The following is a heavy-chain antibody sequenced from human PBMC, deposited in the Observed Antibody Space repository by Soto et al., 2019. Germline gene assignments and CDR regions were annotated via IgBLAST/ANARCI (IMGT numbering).Heavy chain of an antibody. CDR3: ARARTTDGHYYGMDV. J-gene: IGHJ6*02. Sequence: GGSLRLSCAASGVTFSSYGMHWVHQAPGKGLEWVAVIWYDGSNKYYADSVKGRFTISRDNSKNTLYLQMNSLRAEDTAVYYCARARTTDGHYYGMDVWGQGTTVTVSS. V-gene: IGHV3-33*01. D-gene: IGHD4-17*01. CDR1: GVTFSSYG. CDR2: IWYDGSNK.